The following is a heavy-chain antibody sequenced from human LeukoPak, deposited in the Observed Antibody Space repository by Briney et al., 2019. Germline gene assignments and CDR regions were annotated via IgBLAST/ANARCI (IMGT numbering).Heavy chain of an antibody. D-gene: IGHD3-10*01. CDR2: IIPIFGTA. Sequence: GASVKVSCKASGGTFSSYAISWVRQAPGQGLEWMGGIIPIFGTANYAQRFQGRATITTDESTSTAYMELSSLRSEDTAVYYCASLSYYGSGSYYYYYYYMDVWGKGTTVTVSS. J-gene: IGHJ6*03. CDR3: ASLSYYGSGSYYYYYYYMDV. V-gene: IGHV1-69*05. CDR1: GGTFSSYA.